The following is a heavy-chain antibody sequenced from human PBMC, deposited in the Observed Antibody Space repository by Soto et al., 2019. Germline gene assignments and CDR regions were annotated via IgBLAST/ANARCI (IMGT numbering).Heavy chain of an antibody. CDR1: GYTFSSYG. V-gene: IGHV1-18*01. J-gene: IGHJ4*02. CDR2: TNTYTGDT. Sequence: QVYLVQSGAEVKKPGASVKLSCKATGYTFSSYGISWVRQAPGQGLESMGWTNTYTGDTIYAQKFQGRVSMTTDVLTTTSYMELRSLKSDDTAVYFCARFNAHCSGGTCYSDYWGQGTLVTVSS. D-gene: IGHD2-15*01. CDR3: ARFNAHCSGGTCYSDY.